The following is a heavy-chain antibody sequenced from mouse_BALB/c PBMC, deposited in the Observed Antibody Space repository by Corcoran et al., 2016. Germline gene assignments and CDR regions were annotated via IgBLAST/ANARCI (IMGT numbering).Heavy chain of an antibody. V-gene: IGHV1-9*01. J-gene: IGHJ3*01. D-gene: IGHD1-1*01. CDR1: GYTFSSYW. CDR2: ILPGSGST. Sequence: QVQLQQSGAELMKPGASVKISCKATGYTFSSYWIEWVKQRPGHGLEWIGEILPGSGSTNYNEKFKGKATFTADTSSNTAYMQLSSLTSEDSVVYYCARSGGSSPAWFAYWGQGTLVTVSA. CDR3: ARSGGSSPAWFAY.